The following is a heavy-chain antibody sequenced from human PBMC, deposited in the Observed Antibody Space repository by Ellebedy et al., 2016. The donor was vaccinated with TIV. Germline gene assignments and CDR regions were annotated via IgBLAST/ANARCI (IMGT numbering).Heavy chain of an antibody. CDR1: GFTFSSYA. CDR2: ISGSDGST. Sequence: GESLKISCAASGFTFSSYAMSWVRQAPGKGLEWVSAISGSDGSTYYADSVKGRFTISRDNSKNTLYLQMNSLRAEDTAVYYCAGDWYSGNYYRYWGQGTLVTVSS. D-gene: IGHD1-26*01. V-gene: IGHV3-23*01. CDR3: AGDWYSGNYYRY. J-gene: IGHJ4*02.